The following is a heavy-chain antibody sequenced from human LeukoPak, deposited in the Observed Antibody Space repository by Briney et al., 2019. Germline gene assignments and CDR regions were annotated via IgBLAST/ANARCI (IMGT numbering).Heavy chain of an antibody. D-gene: IGHD6-19*01. CDR2: ISGSGGST. Sequence: GRSLRLSCAASGFTFSSYAMHWVRQAPGKGLEWVSAISGSGGSTYYADSVRGRFTISRDNSKNTLYLQMNSLRADDTAVYYCAKGPYSNSWYNAHWGQGTLVTVSS. J-gene: IGHJ4*02. CDR3: AKGPYSNSWYNAH. CDR1: GFTFSSYA. V-gene: IGHV3-23*01.